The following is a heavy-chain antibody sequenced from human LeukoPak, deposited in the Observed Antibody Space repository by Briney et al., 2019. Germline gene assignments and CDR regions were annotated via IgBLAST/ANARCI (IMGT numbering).Heavy chain of an antibody. CDR2: IKQDGSEK. Sequence: GGSLRLSCAASGFTFSSYWMNWVRQAPGKGLEWVANIKQDGSEKSYVDSVKGRFTISRDNAKNSLYLQMNSLRAEDTAVYYCARESSWLEIDYWGQGTLVTVSS. CDR1: GFTFSSYW. CDR3: ARESSWLEIDY. D-gene: IGHD6-13*01. V-gene: IGHV3-7*01. J-gene: IGHJ4*02.